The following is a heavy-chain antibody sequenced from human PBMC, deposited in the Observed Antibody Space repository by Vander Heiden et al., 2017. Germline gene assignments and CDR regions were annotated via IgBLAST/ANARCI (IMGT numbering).Heavy chain of an antibody. CDR1: GFTFSSYA. D-gene: IGHD3-10*01. J-gene: IGHJ4*02. CDR2: ISGSGSST. V-gene: IGHV3-23*01. Sequence: EVQLLESGGGLVHPGGSLRLSCAASGFTFSSYAVSWVRLAPGKGLEWVSTISGSGSSTLYTDSVKGRFTISRDNSKNTLYLQMNSLRAEDTAVYYCAKEGENYYGSGLHFDYWGQGTLVTVSS. CDR3: AKEGENYYGSGLHFDY.